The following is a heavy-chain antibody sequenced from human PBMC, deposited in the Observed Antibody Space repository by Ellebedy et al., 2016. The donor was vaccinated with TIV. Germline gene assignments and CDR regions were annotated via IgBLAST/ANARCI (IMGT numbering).Heavy chain of an antibody. CDR3: ARGGIVVVPAALGGYYYGMDV. D-gene: IGHD2-2*01. CDR2: INWNGGST. J-gene: IGHJ6*02. Sequence: PGGSLRLSCAASGFTFDDYGMSWVRQAPGKGLEWVSGINWNGGSTGYADSVKGRFTISRDNAKNSLYLQMNSLRAEDTALYYCARGGIVVVPAALGGYYYGMDVWGQGTTVTVSS. CDR1: GFTFDDYG. V-gene: IGHV3-20*04.